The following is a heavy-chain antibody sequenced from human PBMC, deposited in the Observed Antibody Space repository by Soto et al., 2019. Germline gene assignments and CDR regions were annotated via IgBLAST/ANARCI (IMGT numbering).Heavy chain of an antibody. V-gene: IGHV3-49*03. CDR1: GFTFGDYA. CDR3: TRDLGPFYDFWSAPYYYMDV. Sequence: GGSLRLSCTASGFTFGDYAMSWFRQAPGKGLEWVGFIRSKAYGGTTEYAASVKGRFTISRDDSKSIAYLQMNSLKTEDTAVYYCTRDLGPFYDFWSAPYYYMDVWGKGTTVTVSS. J-gene: IGHJ6*03. D-gene: IGHD3-3*01. CDR2: IRSKAYGGTT.